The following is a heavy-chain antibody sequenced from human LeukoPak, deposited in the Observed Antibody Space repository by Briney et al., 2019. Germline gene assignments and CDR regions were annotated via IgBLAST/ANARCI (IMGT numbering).Heavy chain of an antibody. D-gene: IGHD4-17*01. Sequence: WVRQAPGKGLEWVANIKQDGSEKYYVDSVKGRFTISRDNAKNSLYLQMNSLRAEDTAVYYCARHTTYGDYDFGYFDYWGQGTLVTVSS. CDR3: ARHTTYGDYDFGYFDY. V-gene: IGHV3-7*01. CDR2: IKQDGSEK. J-gene: IGHJ4*02.